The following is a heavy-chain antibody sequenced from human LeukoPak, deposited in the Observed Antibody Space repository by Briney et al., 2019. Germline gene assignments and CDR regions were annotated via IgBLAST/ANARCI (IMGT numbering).Heavy chain of an antibody. J-gene: IGHJ5*02. CDR1: GYTFTDYY. CDR2: INPNSGVT. Sequence: GASVKVSCKASGYTFTDYYMHWVRQAPGQGLEWMGWINPNSGVTMYAQNFQGRVTMTRDTSISTAYMDLSRLRSDDTAVYYCARVGDSSSWYGWFDPWGQGTLVTVSS. CDR3: ARVGDSSSWYGWFDP. D-gene: IGHD6-13*01. V-gene: IGHV1-2*02.